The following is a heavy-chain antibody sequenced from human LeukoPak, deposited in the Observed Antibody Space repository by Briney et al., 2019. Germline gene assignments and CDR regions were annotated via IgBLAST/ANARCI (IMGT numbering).Heavy chain of an antibody. J-gene: IGHJ4*02. Sequence: SETLSLTCTVSDGSISSYYWIWVRQPPGKGLEWIGYIYYSGSTNYNPSLKSRVTISVDTSKNQFSLKLSSVTAADKAVYYCARVNDYGDSKIDYWGQGTLVTVSS. CDR3: ARVNDYGDSKIDY. CDR1: DGSISSYY. D-gene: IGHD4-17*01. V-gene: IGHV4-59*01. CDR2: IYYSGST.